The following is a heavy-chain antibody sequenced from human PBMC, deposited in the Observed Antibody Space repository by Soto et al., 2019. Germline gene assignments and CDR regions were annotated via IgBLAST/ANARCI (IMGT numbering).Heavy chain of an antibody. CDR1: GFTFISYA. V-gene: IGHV3-23*01. CDR2: ISGSGGST. Sequence: EVQLLESGGGLVQPGGSLRLSCAASGFTFISYAMSWFRQAPWKGLEWVSAISGSGGSTYYPDSEKGRFTISRDKSKNTLYLQMNSLRAEDTAVYYCAKLKPWFDPWGQGTLVTVSS. J-gene: IGHJ5*02. CDR3: AKLKPWFDP.